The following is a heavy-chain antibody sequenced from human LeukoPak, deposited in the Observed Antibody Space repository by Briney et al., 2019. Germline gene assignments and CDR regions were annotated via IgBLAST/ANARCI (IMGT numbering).Heavy chain of an antibody. V-gene: IGHV3-23*01. CDR2: ISGSGGST. CDR1: GFTFSSYA. CDR3: AKVITMMVVVSNFDY. J-gene: IGHJ4*02. D-gene: IGHD3-22*01. Sequence: PGGSLRLSCAASGFTFSSYAMSWVRQAPGKGLEWVSAISGSGGSTYYADSVKGRFTISRDNSKNTLYLQMNSLRAEDTAVYYCAKVITMMVVVSNFDYWGQGTLVTVSS.